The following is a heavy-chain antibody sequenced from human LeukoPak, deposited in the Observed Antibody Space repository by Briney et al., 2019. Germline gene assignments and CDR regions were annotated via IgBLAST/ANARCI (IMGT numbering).Heavy chain of an antibody. V-gene: IGHV4-30-4*01. CDR1: GGSISSGDYY. D-gene: IGHD3-22*01. Sequence: SETLSLTCTVYGGSISSGDYYLSWIRQPPGKGLEWIVYIYYSGSTYYNPSLKSRVTISVDTSKNQFSLKLSSVTAADTAVYYCARRVGGYYYDSSGYYWVDYWGQGTLVTVSS. CDR2: IYYSGST. CDR3: ARRVGGYYYDSSGYYWVDY. J-gene: IGHJ4*02.